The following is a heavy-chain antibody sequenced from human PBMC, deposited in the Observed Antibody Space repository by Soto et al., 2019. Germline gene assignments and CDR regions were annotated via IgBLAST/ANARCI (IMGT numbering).Heavy chain of an antibody. CDR2: ISWNSGSI. D-gene: IGHD6-19*01. CDR1: GFTFDDYA. Sequence: VQPVESGGGLVQPGRSLRLSCAASGFTFDDYAMHWVRQAPGKGLEWVSGISWNSGSIGYADSVKGRFTISRDNAKNSLYLQMNSLRAEDTALYYCAKDPAGHIAVAGAYYFDYWGQGTLVTVSS. V-gene: IGHV3-9*01. J-gene: IGHJ4*02. CDR3: AKDPAGHIAVAGAYYFDY.